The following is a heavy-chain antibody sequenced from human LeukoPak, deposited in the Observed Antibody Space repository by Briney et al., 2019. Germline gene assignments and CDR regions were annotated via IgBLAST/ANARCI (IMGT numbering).Heavy chain of an antibody. D-gene: IGHD4-17*01. Sequence: PSETLSLTCAVSGVSFDDYYWAWVRQTPGKGLEWIGEINHSGYTNDSPSLKSRVTLSIDTSRRQFSLNLRSVTVADAGTSYCTRMTTGHDYWGQGTLVTVSS. CDR1: GVSFDDYY. J-gene: IGHJ4*02. CDR2: INHSGYT. CDR3: TRMTTGHDY. V-gene: IGHV4-34*01.